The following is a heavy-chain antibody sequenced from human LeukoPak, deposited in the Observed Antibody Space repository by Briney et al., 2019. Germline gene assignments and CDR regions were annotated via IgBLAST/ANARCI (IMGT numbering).Heavy chain of an antibody. Sequence: GGSLRLSCAASGFTFSNNRMSRVRQAPGKGLEWVSVIYSDGTAYYADSVKGRFTISRDNSKSTLYLQMNSLRADDTAVYYCVRDLTWGQGTLVTVSS. CDR2: IYSDGTA. V-gene: IGHV3-53*01. J-gene: IGHJ5*02. CDR3: VRDLT. CDR1: GFTFSNNR.